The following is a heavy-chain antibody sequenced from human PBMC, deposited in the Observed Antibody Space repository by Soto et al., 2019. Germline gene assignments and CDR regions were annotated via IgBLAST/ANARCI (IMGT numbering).Heavy chain of an antibody. CDR3: ARQTACSGGSCYWAPRWFAP. J-gene: IGHJ5*02. CDR1: GGSISSSSYY. D-gene: IGHD2-15*01. CDR2: IYYSGST. Sequence: PSETLSLTCTVSGGSISSSSYYWGWIRQPPGKGLEWIGSIYYSGSTYYNPSLKSRVTISVDTSKNQFSLKLSSVTAADTAVYYCARQTACSGGSCYWAPRWFAPWGQGTLVTVSS. V-gene: IGHV4-39*01.